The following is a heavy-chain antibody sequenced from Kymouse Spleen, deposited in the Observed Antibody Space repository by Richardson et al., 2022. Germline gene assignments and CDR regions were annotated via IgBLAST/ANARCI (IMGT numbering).Heavy chain of an antibody. CDR2: ISWNSGSI. Sequence: EVQLVESGGGLVQPGRSLRLSCAASGFTFDDYAMHWVRQAPGKGLEWVSGISWNSGSIGYADSVKGRFTISRDNAKNSLYLQMNSLRAEDTALYYCAKEAVAASYYFDYWGQGTLVTVSS. J-gene: IGHJ4*02. D-gene: IGHD6-19*01. CDR1: GFTFDDYA. CDR3: AKEAVAASYYFDY. V-gene: IGHV3-9*01.